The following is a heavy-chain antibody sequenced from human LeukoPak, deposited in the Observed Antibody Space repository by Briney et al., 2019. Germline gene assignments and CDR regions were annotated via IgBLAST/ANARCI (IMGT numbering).Heavy chain of an antibody. Sequence: GASVKVSCKASGYTFTSYDINWVRQAPGQGLEWMGWISTYNDNTNYAQKLQGRVTMTTDTSTTTAYMELRSLRSDDTAVYYCAREGIAAAGSLIDYWGQGTLVTVSS. CDR2: ISTYNDNT. V-gene: IGHV1-18*01. D-gene: IGHD6-13*01. CDR3: AREGIAAAGSLIDY. CDR1: GYTFTSYD. J-gene: IGHJ4*02.